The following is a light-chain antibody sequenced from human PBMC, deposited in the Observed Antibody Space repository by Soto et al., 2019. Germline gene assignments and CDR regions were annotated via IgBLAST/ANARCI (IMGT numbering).Light chain of an antibody. CDR3: CAYAPGIPWV. CDR1: SSDVGGYNL. CDR2: GVN. V-gene: IGLV2-23*02. J-gene: IGLJ3*02. Sequence: QSALTQPASVSGSPGQSITISCTGTSSDVGGYNLVSWYQQHPGKAPKLMIFGVNMRPSGVSYRFSGSKSGNTASLTISGLQAEDEADYYCCAYAPGIPWVVGGGTKLTVL.